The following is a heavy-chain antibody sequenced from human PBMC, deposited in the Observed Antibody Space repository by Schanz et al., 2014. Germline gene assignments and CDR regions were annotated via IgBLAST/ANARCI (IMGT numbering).Heavy chain of an antibody. Sequence: QVQLVESGGGVAQPGRSLRLSCAASGFTFSSYGMHWVRQAPGKGLEWVAVIRYDGRNKNFVESVKGRFTISRDNSNNTVYLQMNTLRAEDTAVYYCAREDCSATSCYFRYWGQGTLVTVSS. J-gene: IGHJ4*02. CDR1: GFTFSSYG. D-gene: IGHD2-21*01. V-gene: IGHV3-33*08. CDR2: IRYDGRNK. CDR3: AREDCSATSCYFRY.